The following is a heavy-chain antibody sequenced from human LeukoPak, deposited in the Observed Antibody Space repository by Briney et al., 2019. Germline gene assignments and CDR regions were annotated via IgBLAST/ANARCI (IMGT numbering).Heavy chain of an antibody. CDR1: GDSISNYY. V-gene: IGHV4-59*01. D-gene: IGHD2-15*01. Sequence: SETLSLTCTVSGDSISNYYWTWIRQPPGKGLEWLGYIHHSGSTNYNPSLKSRVTISVATSKNQFSLSLISVTAADTAVYYCARVGDCSGGTCYYHYYMDVWGKGTTVTVSS. CDR3: ARVGDCSGGTCYYHYYMDV. J-gene: IGHJ6*03. CDR2: IHHSGST.